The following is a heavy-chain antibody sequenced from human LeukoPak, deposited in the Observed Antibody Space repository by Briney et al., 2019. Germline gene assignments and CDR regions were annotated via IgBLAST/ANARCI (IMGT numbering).Heavy chain of an antibody. CDR2: IIPILGTA. D-gene: IGHD1-1*01. CDR1: GGTFSSYA. Sequence: ASVKVSCKASGGTFSSYAISWVRQAPGQGLEWMGGIIPILGTANYAQKFQGRVTITTDESTSTAYMELSSLRSEDTAVYYCARDLQLERQEANWFDPWGQGTLVTVSS. V-gene: IGHV1-69*05. CDR3: ARDLQLERQEANWFDP. J-gene: IGHJ5*02.